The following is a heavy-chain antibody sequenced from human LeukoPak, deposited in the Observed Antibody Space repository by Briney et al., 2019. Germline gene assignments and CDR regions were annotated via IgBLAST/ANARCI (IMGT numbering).Heavy chain of an antibody. V-gene: IGHV3-30*02. Sequence: GGSLRLSCAPSRFTFSSYGMHWVRQAPGKGLERVAFTRYDGSDKYYTDSVKGRFTISRDNSKNTLYLQMNSLRAEDTAVYYCARRAGAYSHPYDYWGQGTLVTVSS. J-gene: IGHJ4*02. CDR2: TRYDGSDK. CDR1: RFTFSSYG. D-gene: IGHD4/OR15-4a*01. CDR3: ARRAGAYSHPYDY.